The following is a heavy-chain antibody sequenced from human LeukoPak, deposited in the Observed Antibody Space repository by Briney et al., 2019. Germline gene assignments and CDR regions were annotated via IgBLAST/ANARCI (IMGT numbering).Heavy chain of an antibody. CDR3: AANDDLDGFDP. Sequence: PSETLSLTCAVSGGSTSSSSYYWGWIRQPPGKGLEWIGSIYYSGRTYYNPSLKSRVTISVDTSKNQFSLKLSSVTAADTAVYYCAANDDLDGFDPWGQGTLVTVSS. D-gene: IGHD3-3*01. CDR1: GGSTSSSSYY. J-gene: IGHJ5*02. V-gene: IGHV4-39*01. CDR2: IYYSGRT.